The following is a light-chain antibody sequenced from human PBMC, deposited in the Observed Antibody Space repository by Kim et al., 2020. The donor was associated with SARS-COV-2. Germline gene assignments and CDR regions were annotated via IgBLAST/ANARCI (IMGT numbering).Light chain of an antibody. CDR1: SGHSSYA. CDR3: QTWATGTYV. Sequence: QPVLTQSPSASASLGASIKLTCTLSSGHSSYAIAWHQQQPEKGPRYLMKLNSDGSHSRGDGIPDRFSGSSSGAERYLTISSLQSEDEADYYCQTWATGTYVFGTGTKVTVL. CDR2: LNSDGSH. V-gene: IGLV4-69*01. J-gene: IGLJ1*01.